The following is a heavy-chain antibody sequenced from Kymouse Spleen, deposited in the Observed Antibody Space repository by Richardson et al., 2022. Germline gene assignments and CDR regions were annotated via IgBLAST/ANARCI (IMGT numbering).Heavy chain of an antibody. D-gene: IGHD1-26*01. CDR3: ARDDGSYLAEYFQH. V-gene: IGHV3-33*01. J-gene: IGHJ1*01. CDR1: GFTFSSYG. Sequence: QVQLVESGGGVVQPGRSLRLSCAASGFTFSSYGMHWVRQAPGKGLEWVAVIWYDGSNKYYADSVKGRFTISRDNSKNTLYLQMNSLRAEDTAVYYCARDDGSYLAEYFQHWGQGTLVTVSS. CDR2: IWYDGSNK.